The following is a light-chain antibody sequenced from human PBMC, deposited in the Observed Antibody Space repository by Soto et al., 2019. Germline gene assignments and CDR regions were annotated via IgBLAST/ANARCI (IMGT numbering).Light chain of an antibody. CDR2: DAS. CDR3: QQYNTHSGT. V-gene: IGKV1-5*01. CDR1: QTVNAW. Sequence: DLPMTQSPSTLSASLGDRVTITCRASQTVNAWLAWYQHKPGKAPKPLIYDASILESGVPARFSGSGSGTEFILTISSLQPDDVGTYYCQQYNTHSGTFGQGTKVEIK. J-gene: IGKJ1*01.